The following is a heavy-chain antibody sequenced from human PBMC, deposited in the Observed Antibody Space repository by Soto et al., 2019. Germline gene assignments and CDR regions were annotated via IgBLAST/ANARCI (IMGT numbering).Heavy chain of an antibody. Sequence: GGSLRLSCAASGFTFSSYWVSWVRQAPGKGLEWVANIKQDGSEKYYVDSVKGRFTISRDNAKNSLYLQMNSLRAEDTAVYYCARGPYSGYDYTFDYWGQGTLVTVSS. D-gene: IGHD5-12*01. J-gene: IGHJ4*02. CDR2: IKQDGSEK. CDR1: GFTFSSYW. V-gene: IGHV3-7*03. CDR3: ARGPYSGYDYTFDY.